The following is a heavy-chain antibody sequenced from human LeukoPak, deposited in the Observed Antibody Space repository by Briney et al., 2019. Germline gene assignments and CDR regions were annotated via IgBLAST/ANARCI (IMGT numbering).Heavy chain of an antibody. Sequence: KPSETLSLTCTVSGGSISSSSYYWGWIRQPPGKGLEWIGSIYYSGSTYYNPSLKSRVTISVDTSKNQFSLKLSSVTAADTAVYYCAREGASSWYGYWGQGTLVTVSS. V-gene: IGHV4-39*07. CDR2: IYYSGST. CDR3: AREGASSWYGY. J-gene: IGHJ4*02. CDR1: GGSISSSSYY. D-gene: IGHD6-13*01.